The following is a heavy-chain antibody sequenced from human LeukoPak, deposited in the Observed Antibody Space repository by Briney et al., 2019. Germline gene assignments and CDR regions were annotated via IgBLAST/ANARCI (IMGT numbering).Heavy chain of an antibody. D-gene: IGHD3-10*01. J-gene: IGHJ4*02. V-gene: IGHV4-34*01. CDR3: ARGQWEVRGIIISHFDY. CDR2: SKHGGGT. CDR1: GGSFSGYY. Sequence: SETLSLTCAVYGGSFSGYYWSWVRQPPGKGLEWIGESKHGGGTNYNPSLKSRVTFSVDTSKNQFSLKLTSVTAADTAVYYCARGQWEVRGIIISHFDYWGQGSLVTVSS.